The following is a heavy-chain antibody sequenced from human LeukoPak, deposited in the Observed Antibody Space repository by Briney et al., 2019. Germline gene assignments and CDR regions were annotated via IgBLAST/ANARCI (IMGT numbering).Heavy chain of an antibody. J-gene: IGHJ6*04. Sequence: GGSLRLSCAASGFTFSNYAMSWVRQAPGKGLEWVSAISGSGDNTYYADSVKGRFTVSRDNSKNTLYVQMKSLRAEDTAVYYCAELGITMIGGVWGKGTTVTISS. V-gene: IGHV3-23*01. CDR2: ISGSGDNT. CDR3: AELGITMIGGV. CDR1: GFTFSNYA. D-gene: IGHD3-10*02.